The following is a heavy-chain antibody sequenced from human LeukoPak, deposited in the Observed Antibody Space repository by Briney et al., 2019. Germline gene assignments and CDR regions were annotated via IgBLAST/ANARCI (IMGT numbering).Heavy chain of an antibody. CDR1: GSFSSYV. D-gene: IGHD2-2*01. CDR3: AKDLILILPAAYDY. CDR2: LSASGGST. V-gene: IGHV3-23*01. Sequence: GESLKISCAASGSFSSYVMTWVRQAPGRGLEWVSTLSASGGSTYYADSVKGRFTISRDNSKNTLYLQMSSLRAEDTAVYFCAKDLILILPAAYDYWGQGTLVTVSS. J-gene: IGHJ4*02.